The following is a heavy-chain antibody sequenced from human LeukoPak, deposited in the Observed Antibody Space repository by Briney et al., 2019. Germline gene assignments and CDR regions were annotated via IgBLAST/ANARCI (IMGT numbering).Heavy chain of an antibody. CDR3: ARHLKGGYKAFDY. D-gene: IGHD3-22*01. V-gene: IGHV4-4*07. CDR1: GGSINSY. CDR2: SSGSGTM. J-gene: IGHJ4*02. Sequence: SETLSLTCTVSGGSINSYWSWIRQPAGKGLEWIGRSSGSGTMTYNPALQSRLSISIDTSKNQFSLKLSSVTAADTAVYYCARHLKGGYKAFDYWGQGTLVTVSS.